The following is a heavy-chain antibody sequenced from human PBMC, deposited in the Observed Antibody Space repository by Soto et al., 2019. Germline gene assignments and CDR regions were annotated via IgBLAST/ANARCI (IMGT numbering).Heavy chain of an antibody. CDR1: GFTFSSYS. Sequence: GGSLRLSCAASGFTFSSYSMNWVRQAPGKGLEWVSSTSSSSSYIYYADSVKGRFTISRDNAKNSLYLQMNSLRAEDTAVYYCARDSSGYGLNYYYGMDVWGQGTTVTVS. CDR3: ARDSSGYGLNYYYGMDV. CDR2: TSSSSSYI. D-gene: IGHD3-22*01. V-gene: IGHV3-21*01. J-gene: IGHJ6*02.